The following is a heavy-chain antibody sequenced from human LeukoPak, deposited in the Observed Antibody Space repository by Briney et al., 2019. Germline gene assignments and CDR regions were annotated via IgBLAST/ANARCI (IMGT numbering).Heavy chain of an antibody. CDR3: ARDGSGCDFRYSYDFFRPSDY. V-gene: IGHV4-39*07. Sequence: SETLSLTCTVSGGSISSSSYYWGWIRQPPGKGLEWIGSIYYSGSTYYNPSLKSRVTISVDTSKNQFSLKLSSVTAADTAVYYCARDGSGCDFRYSYDFFRPSDYWGQGTLVTVSS. J-gene: IGHJ4*02. CDR1: GGSISSSSYY. D-gene: IGHD5-12*01. CDR2: IYYSGST.